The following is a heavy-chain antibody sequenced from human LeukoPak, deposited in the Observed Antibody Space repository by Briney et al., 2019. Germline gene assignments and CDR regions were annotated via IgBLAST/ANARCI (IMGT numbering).Heavy chain of an antibody. CDR2: IHHSEST. V-gene: IGHV4-4*02. CDR3: WGRRRRIAARLPYYYMDV. J-gene: IGHJ6*03. CDR1: GDSISSNYW. Sequence: SGTLSLTCAVSGDSISSNYWWTWVRQPPGKGLEWIGEIHHSESTNFNPSLKSRVTISVDKSKNHFSLSLTSVSAADTAVYYCWGRRRRIAARLPYYYMDVWGKGTTVTVSS. D-gene: IGHD6-6*01.